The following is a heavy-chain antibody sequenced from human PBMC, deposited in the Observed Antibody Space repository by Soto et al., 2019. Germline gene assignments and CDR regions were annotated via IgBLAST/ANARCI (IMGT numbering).Heavy chain of an antibody. D-gene: IGHD6-13*01. CDR2: IYYSGST. CDR1: GGSISSSNYY. Sequence: QLQLQESGPGLVKPSETLSLTCTVSGGSISSSNYYWGWIRQPPGKGLEWIGSIYYSGSTYYNPSLKSRVTISVDTSKNQFSLKLRSVTAADTAVYYCVHTEGYSSSWSFDYWGQGTLVTVSS. J-gene: IGHJ4*02. V-gene: IGHV4-39*01. CDR3: VHTEGYSSSWSFDY.